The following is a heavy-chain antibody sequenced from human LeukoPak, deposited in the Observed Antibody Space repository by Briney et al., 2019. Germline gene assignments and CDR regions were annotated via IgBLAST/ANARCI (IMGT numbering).Heavy chain of an antibody. CDR3: ARSNQADDY. J-gene: IGHJ4*02. CDR1: GFTFSSYW. Sequence: GGSLRLSCAASGFTFSSYWMHWVRQVPGKGLVWVSRINPGGSSTAYADSVKGRFTISRDNAKNTLYLQMDSLRAEDTAIYYCARSNQADDYWGQGTLVTVSS. V-gene: IGHV3-74*01. D-gene: IGHD1-14*01. CDR2: INPGGSST.